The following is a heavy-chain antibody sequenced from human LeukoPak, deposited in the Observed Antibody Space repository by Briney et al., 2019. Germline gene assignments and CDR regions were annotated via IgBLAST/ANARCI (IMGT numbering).Heavy chain of an antibody. J-gene: IGHJ4*02. V-gene: IGHV4-34*01. CDR3: ARAPSYYDSSG. D-gene: IGHD3-22*01. CDR1: GGSFSGYY. Sequence: SETLSLTCAVYGGSFSGYYWSWIRQPPGKGLEWIGEINHSGSTHYNPSLKSRVTISVDTSKNQFSLKLSSVTAADTAVYYCARAPSYYDSSGWGQGTLVTVSS. CDR2: INHSGST.